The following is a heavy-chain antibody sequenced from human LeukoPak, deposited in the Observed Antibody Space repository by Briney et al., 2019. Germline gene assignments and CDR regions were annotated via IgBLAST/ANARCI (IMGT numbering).Heavy chain of an antibody. CDR1: GGSISSYY. V-gene: IGHV4-4*07. CDR3: ARVKNDFWSGYYLTDYYYYMDV. CDR2: IYTSGST. Sequence: SETLSLTCTVSGGSISSYYWSWIRQPAGKGLEWIGRIYTSGSTNYNPSLKSRVTMSVDTSKNQFSLKLSSVTAADTAVYYCARVKNDFWSGYYLTDYYYYMDVWGKGTTVTVSS. D-gene: IGHD3-3*01. J-gene: IGHJ6*03.